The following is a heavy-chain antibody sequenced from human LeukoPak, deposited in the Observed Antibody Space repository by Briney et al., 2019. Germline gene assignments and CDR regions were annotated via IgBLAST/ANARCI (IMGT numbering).Heavy chain of an antibody. CDR1: GYTFTIYY. J-gene: IGHJ4*02. CDR3: ARSEFSSVFDY. D-gene: IGHD6-25*01. V-gene: IGHV1-46*01. CDR2: INPSGGST. Sequence: ASVTVSFKASGYTFTIYYMHWVRQAPGQGLEWMGIINPSGGSTSYAQKFQGRVTMTRDMSTSTVYMELSSLRSEDTAVYYCARSEFSSVFDYWGQGTLVTVSS.